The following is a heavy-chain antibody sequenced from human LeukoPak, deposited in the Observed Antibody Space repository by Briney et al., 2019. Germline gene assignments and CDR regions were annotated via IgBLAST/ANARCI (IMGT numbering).Heavy chain of an antibody. J-gene: IGHJ6*02. CDR3: ARGRGGGLTGYYTQYYYYGMDV. CDR1: GYSISSGYY. V-gene: IGHV4-38-2*02. Sequence: SETLSLTCTVSGYSISSGYYRGWIRQPPGKGLEWIGSIYHSGSTYYNPSLKSRVTISVDTSKNQFSLKLSSVTAADTAVYYCARGRGGGLTGYYTQYYYYGMDVWGQGTTVTVS. CDR2: IYHSGST. D-gene: IGHD3-9*01.